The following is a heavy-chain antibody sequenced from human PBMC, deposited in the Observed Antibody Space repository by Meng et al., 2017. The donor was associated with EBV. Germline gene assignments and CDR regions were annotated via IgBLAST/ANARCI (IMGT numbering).Heavy chain of an antibody. CDR1: GFSRSSCGAV. CDR3: AHRRDEYCSSWYGWFDF. D-gene: IGHD6-13*01. V-gene: IGHV2-5*02. CDR2: IYLEDDT. J-gene: IGHJ5*01. Sequence: QITLKESGPSPVQPMQSCTASCHLSGFSRSSCGAVVGSIREPEVKALDVLALIYLEDDTPFSPSLKSRLTVAKVTSQIHVFRKMTNMEPEEKAKNYCAHRRDEYCSSWYGWFDFWGQGTLVTVSS.